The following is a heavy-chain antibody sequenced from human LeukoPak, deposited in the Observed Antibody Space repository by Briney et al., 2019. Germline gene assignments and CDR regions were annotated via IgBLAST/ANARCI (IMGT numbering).Heavy chain of an antibody. CDR3: ARGPAPYYYDSSGYYFDY. CDR2: IIPILGIA. D-gene: IGHD3-22*01. CDR1: GGTFSSYA. Sequence: SVKFSCKASGGTFSSYAISWVRQAPGQGLEWMGKIIPILGIANYAQKFQGRVTITADKSTSTAYMELSSLRSEDTAVYYCARGPAPYYYDSSGYYFDYWGQGTLVTVSS. J-gene: IGHJ4*02. V-gene: IGHV1-69*04.